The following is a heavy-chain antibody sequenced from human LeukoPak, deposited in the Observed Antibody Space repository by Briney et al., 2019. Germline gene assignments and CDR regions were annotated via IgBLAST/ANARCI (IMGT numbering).Heavy chain of an antibody. CDR1: GYTFTSYG. CDR3: ARSGAFFGVADYGMDV. Sequence: ASVKVSCKASGYTFTSYGISWVRQASGQGLEWMGWISAYNGNTNFAQKLQGRVTMTTDTSTSTAYMELRSLRSDDTAVYYCARSGAFFGVADYGMDVWGQGTTVTVSS. J-gene: IGHJ6*02. D-gene: IGHD3-3*01. V-gene: IGHV1-18*01. CDR2: ISAYNGNT.